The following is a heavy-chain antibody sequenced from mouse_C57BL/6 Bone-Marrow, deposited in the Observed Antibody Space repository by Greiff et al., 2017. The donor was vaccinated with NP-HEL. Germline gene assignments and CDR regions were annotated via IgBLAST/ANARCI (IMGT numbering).Heavy chain of an antibody. Sequence: EVKVVESGGGLVKPGGSLKLSCAASGFTFSSYAMSWVRQTPEKRLEWVATISDGGSYTYYPDNVKGRFTISRDNAKNNLYLQMSHLKSEATAMYYCARGGPFITTVVAPFDYWGQGTTLTVSS. J-gene: IGHJ2*01. D-gene: IGHD1-1*01. CDR3: ARGGPFITTVVAPFDY. CDR1: GFTFSSYA. CDR2: ISDGGSYT. V-gene: IGHV5-4*03.